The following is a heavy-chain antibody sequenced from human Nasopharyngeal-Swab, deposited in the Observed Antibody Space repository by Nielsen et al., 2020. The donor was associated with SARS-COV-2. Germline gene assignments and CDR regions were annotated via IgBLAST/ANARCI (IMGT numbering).Heavy chain of an antibody. CDR2: MYPRDSDT. Sequence: GGCLRLSCKGSGYSFSSYWIGWVRQMPGKGLEWMGIMYPRDSDTRYSPSFQGQVTISADKSISTAYLQWSSLKASDTAMYYCATAYNGNYYWDYWGQGTLVTVSS. CDR1: GYSFSSYW. CDR3: ATAYNGNYYWDY. V-gene: IGHV5-51*01. J-gene: IGHJ4*02. D-gene: IGHD1-7*01.